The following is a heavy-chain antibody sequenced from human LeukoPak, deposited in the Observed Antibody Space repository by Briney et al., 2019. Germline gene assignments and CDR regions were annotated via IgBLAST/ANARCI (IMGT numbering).Heavy chain of an antibody. CDR2: INPNSGGT. J-gene: IGHJ4*02. Sequence: ASVKVSCKPSGYTFTGYYMHWVRQAPGQGLEWMGWINPNSGGTNYAQKFQGRVTMTRDTSISTAYMELSRLRSDDTAVYYCARTGVAVAGRNFDYWGQGTLVTVSS. D-gene: IGHD6-19*01. CDR3: ARTGVAVAGRNFDY. CDR1: GYTFTGYY. V-gene: IGHV1-2*02.